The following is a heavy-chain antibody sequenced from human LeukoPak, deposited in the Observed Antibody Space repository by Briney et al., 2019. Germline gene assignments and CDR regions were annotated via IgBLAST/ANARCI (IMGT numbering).Heavy chain of an antibody. J-gene: IGHJ4*02. Sequence: SETLSLTCPVSRYSITSVYYWGWIRRPPGKGLEWIGTIDHSGSTYYNPSLKSRVSLSVDTSKNHFSLNLRSVTAADTAFYYCARNGGYGNFDYWGQGTLVTVSS. CDR3: ARNGGYGNFDY. CDR1: RYSITSVYY. D-gene: IGHD1-26*01. CDR2: IDHSGST. V-gene: IGHV4-38-2*01.